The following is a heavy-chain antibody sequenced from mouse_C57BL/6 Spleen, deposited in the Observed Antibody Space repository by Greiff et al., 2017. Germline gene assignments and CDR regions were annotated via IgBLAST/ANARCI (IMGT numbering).Heavy chain of an antibody. CDR2: INPNNGGT. V-gene: IGHV1-22*01. CDR1: GYTFTDYN. CDR3: ARRVDSSCYPWVAY. Sequence: VQLKQSGPELVKPGASVKMSCKASGYTFTDYNMHWVKQSHGKSLEWIGYINPNNGGTSYNQKFKGKATLTVNKSSSTAYMELRSLTSEDSAVYYCARRVDSSCYPWVAYWGQGTLVTVSA. J-gene: IGHJ3*01. D-gene: IGHD3-2*02.